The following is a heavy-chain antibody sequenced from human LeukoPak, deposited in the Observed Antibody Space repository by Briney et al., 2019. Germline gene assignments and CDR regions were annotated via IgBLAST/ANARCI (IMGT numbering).Heavy chain of an antibody. V-gene: IGHV1-18*01. CDR3: ARGRIILGYCSSTSCPSSFDY. D-gene: IGHD2-2*01. CDR2: ISAYNGNT. CDR1: GYTFTSYG. J-gene: IGHJ4*02. Sequence: ASVKVSCKASGYTFTSYGISWVRQAPGQGLEWMGWISAYNGNTNYPQKLQGRVTMTTDTSTSTAYMELRSLRSDDTAVYYCARGRIILGYCSSTSCPSSFDYWGQGTLVTVSS.